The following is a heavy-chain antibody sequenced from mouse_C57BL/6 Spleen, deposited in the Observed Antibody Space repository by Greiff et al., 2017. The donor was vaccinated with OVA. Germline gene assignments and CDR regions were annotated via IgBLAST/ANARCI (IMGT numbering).Heavy chain of an antibody. V-gene: IGHV5-4*01. J-gene: IGHJ4*01. D-gene: IGHD1-1*01. CDR2: ISDGGSYT. Sequence: EVQRVESGGGLVKPGGSLKLSCAASGFTFSSYAMSWVRQTPEKRLEWVATISDGGSYTYYPDNVKGRFTISRDNAKNNLYLQMSHLKSEDTAMYYCAREGPPIYYYGNYAMDYWGQGTSVTVSS. CDR3: AREGPPIYYYGNYAMDY. CDR1: GFTFSSYA.